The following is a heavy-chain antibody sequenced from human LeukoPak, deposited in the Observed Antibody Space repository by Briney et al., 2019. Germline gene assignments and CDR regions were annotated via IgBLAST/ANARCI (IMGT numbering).Heavy chain of an antibody. Sequence: SETLSLTCTVSGGSISSYYWSWIRQPPGKGLEWIGYIYYSGSTNYNPSLKSRVTISVDTSKNQFSLKLSSVTAADTAVYYCARHPLNYYGSGSYYFDYWGQGTLVTVSS. CDR1: GGSISSYY. CDR2: IYYSGST. J-gene: IGHJ4*02. V-gene: IGHV4-59*08. CDR3: ARHPLNYYGSGSYYFDY. D-gene: IGHD3-10*01.